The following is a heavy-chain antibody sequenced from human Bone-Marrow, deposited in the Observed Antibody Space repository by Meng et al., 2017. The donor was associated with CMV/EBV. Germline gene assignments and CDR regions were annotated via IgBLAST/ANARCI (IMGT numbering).Heavy chain of an antibody. CDR1: GFTFSSYS. Sequence: GESLKISCAASGFTFSSYSMNWVRQAPGKGLEWVSSISSSSSYIYYADSVKGRFTISRDNAKNSLYLQMNSLRAEDTAVYYCARVYYGSGYYFDYWGQGTLVTVYS. J-gene: IGHJ4*02. V-gene: IGHV3-21*01. CDR3: ARVYYGSGYYFDY. CDR2: ISSSSSYI. D-gene: IGHD3-10*01.